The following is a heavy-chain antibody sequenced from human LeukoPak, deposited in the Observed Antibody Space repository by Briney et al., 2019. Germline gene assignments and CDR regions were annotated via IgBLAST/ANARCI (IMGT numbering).Heavy chain of an antibody. D-gene: IGHD3-10*01. CDR2: IRYDGSNK. J-gene: IGHJ4*02. CDR1: GFTFSSYS. CDR3: AKLGFGEPIGDY. V-gene: IGHV3-30*02. Sequence: PGGPLRLSCAASGFTFSSYSMNWVRQAPGKGLEWVAFIRYDGSNKYYADSVKGRFTISRDNSKNTLYLQMNSLRAEDTAVYYCAKLGFGEPIGDYWGQGTLVTVSS.